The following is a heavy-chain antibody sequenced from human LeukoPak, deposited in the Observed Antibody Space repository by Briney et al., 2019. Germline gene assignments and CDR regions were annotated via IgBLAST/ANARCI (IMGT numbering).Heavy chain of an antibody. Sequence: GGSLRLSCAASGFTFSSYGMSWVRQAPGKGLEWVSSISNSGGSTYHADSVKGRFTISRDNSKNTLYLQMNSLRAEDTAVYYCAKSNGGYYDSSGYYYYYYMDVWGKGTTVTISS. CDR3: AKSNGGYYDSSGYYYYYYMDV. CDR2: ISNSGGST. D-gene: IGHD3-22*01. CDR1: GFTFSSYG. V-gene: IGHV3-23*01. J-gene: IGHJ6*03.